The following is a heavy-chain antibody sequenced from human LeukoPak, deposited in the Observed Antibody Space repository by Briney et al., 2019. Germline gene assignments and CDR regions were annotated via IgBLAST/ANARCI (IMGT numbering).Heavy chain of an antibody. CDR2: ISGSGGST. D-gene: IGHD4-17*01. CDR1: GFTFSSYA. CDR3: AKADDYGDPSGAFDI. Sequence: AGGSLRPSCAASGFTFSSYAMSWVRQAPGKGLEWVSAISGSGGSTYYADSVKGRFTISRDNSKNTLYLQMNSLRAEDTAVYYCAKADDYGDPSGAFDIWGQGTMVTVSS. J-gene: IGHJ3*02. V-gene: IGHV3-23*01.